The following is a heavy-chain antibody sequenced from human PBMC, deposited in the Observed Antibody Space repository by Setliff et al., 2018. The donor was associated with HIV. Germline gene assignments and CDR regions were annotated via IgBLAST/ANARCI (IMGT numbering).Heavy chain of an antibody. CDR3: ARAYFGSGIYY. J-gene: IGHJ4*02. CDR1: GASLSGYY. CDR2: IDHSGSM. Sequence: SETLSLTCALYGASLSGYYCTWLRQPPGKGLEWIGEIDHSGSMNYNPSLKSRVTMSLDTSKTQFSLKLYSVTAADTAVYYCARAYFGSGIYYWGQGTLVTVSS. V-gene: IGHV4-34*01. D-gene: IGHD3-10*01.